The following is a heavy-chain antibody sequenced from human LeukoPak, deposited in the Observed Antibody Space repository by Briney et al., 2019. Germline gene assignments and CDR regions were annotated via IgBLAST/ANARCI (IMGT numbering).Heavy chain of an antibody. Sequence: GASVKVSCKASGYTFTGYYMHWVRQAPGQGLEWMGWINPNSGGTNYAQKFQGRVTMTRDTSISTAYMELSRLRSDDTAVYYCARAHKRWLQLDWFDPWGQGTLVTVSS. J-gene: IGHJ5*02. V-gene: IGHV1-2*02. CDR1: GYTFTGYY. CDR3: ARAHKRWLQLDWFDP. CDR2: INPNSGGT. D-gene: IGHD5-24*01.